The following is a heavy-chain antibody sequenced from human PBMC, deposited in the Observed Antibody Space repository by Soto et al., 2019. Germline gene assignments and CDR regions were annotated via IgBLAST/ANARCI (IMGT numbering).Heavy chain of an antibody. Sequence: GESLKISCKGSGYSFTSYWIGWVRQMPGKGLEWMGIIYPGDSDTRYSPSFQGQVTISADKSISTAYLQWSSLKASDTAMYYCARRYCSGGSCYWFDPWGQGTLVTVSS. J-gene: IGHJ5*02. D-gene: IGHD2-15*01. CDR3: ARRYCSGGSCYWFDP. CDR2: IYPGDSDT. CDR1: GYSFTSYW. V-gene: IGHV5-51*01.